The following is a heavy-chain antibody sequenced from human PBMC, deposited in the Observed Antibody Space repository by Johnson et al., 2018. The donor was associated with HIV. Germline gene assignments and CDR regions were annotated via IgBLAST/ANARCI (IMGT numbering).Heavy chain of an antibody. CDR3: ARRRDGYPGPGAFDI. D-gene: IGHD5-24*01. CDR2: VNSDGSST. Sequence: MLLVESGGGLVQPGVSLRLSCAGSGFTFRIYWMHWVRQAPGKGLVWVSRVNSDGSSTSYVDSVRGRFTISRDNAKNTLYLQMNSLRAEDTAVYFCARRRDGYPGPGAFDIWGQGTMVTVSS. V-gene: IGHV3-74*01. CDR1: GFTFRIYW. J-gene: IGHJ3*02.